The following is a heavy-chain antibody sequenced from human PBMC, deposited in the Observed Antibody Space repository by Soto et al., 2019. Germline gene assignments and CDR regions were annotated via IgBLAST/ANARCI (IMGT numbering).Heavy chain of an antibody. Sequence: EVQLVESGGGLVQPGGSLRVSCAASGFTFSSYWMSWVRQAPGKGLEWVANIQQDGSEKYYVDSVKGRFTISRDNAQNSLYLQMNNLRAEDTAVYYCARYCSSTSCYDLAEGLAARFDNWGQGTLVTVSS. CDR1: GFTFSSYW. J-gene: IGHJ4*02. CDR2: IQQDGSEK. V-gene: IGHV3-7*05. D-gene: IGHD2-2*01. CDR3: ARYCSSTSCYDLAEGLAARFDN.